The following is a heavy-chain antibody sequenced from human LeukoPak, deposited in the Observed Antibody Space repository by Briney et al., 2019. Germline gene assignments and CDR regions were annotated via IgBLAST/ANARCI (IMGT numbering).Heavy chain of an antibody. CDR3: ARIYCGGDCRGYYYHYYMDV. Sequence: SETLSLTCTVSGGSISSGGYYWSGIRQPAGKGLEWIGRIYTSGSTKYNPSLKSRVTISVDTSKNQFSLKLSSVTAADTAVYYCARIYCGGDCRGYYYHYYMDVWGKGTTVTISS. CDR1: GGSISSGGYY. D-gene: IGHD2-21*02. J-gene: IGHJ6*03. CDR2: IYTSGST. V-gene: IGHV4-61*02.